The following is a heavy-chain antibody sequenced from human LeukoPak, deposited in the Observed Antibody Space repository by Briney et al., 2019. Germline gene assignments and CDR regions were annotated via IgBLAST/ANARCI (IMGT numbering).Heavy chain of an antibody. V-gene: IGHV3-30*18. Sequence: PGGSLRLSCAASGFTFSSYAMSWVRQAPGKGLEWVAVISYDGSNKYYADSVKGRFTISRDNSKNTLYLQMNSLRAEDTAVYYCAKDMSYYYDSSGYNGVSDAFDIWGQGTMVTVSS. CDR2: ISYDGSNK. CDR3: AKDMSYYYDSSGYNGVSDAFDI. D-gene: IGHD3-22*01. CDR1: GFTFSSYA. J-gene: IGHJ3*02.